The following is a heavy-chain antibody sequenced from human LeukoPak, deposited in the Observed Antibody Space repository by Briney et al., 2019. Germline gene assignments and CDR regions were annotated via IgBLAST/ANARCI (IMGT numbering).Heavy chain of an antibody. V-gene: IGHV5-51*01. D-gene: IGHD3-10*01. Sequence: GESLKISCKGSGYSFTSYWIGWVRQMPGKGLEGMGIIYPGDSDTRYSPSFQAQVTISAHKSISTAYLQWSSLKASDTAMYYCARHSSIGYYYGSGSYYNSWGQGTLVTVSS. J-gene: IGHJ4*02. CDR2: IYPGDSDT. CDR3: ARHSSIGYYYGSGSYYNS. CDR1: GYSFTSYW.